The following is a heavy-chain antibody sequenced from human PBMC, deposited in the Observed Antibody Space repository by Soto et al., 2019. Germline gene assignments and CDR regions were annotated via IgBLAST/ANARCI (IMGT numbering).Heavy chain of an antibody. J-gene: IGHJ4*02. V-gene: IGHV3-23*01. Sequence: EVQLLESGGDLVQPGGSLRLFCTASGFIFSDYAMNWVRQAPGKRLEWVSSFTGTSGHTYYAGSVRGRFTISRDNSKNTLYLQMSSLRAEDTAIYYCAKGTRQSCSGATCYPFDFWGQGTLVAVSS. CDR1: GFIFSDYA. D-gene: IGHD2-2*01. CDR3: AKGTRQSCSGATCYPFDF. CDR2: FTGTSGHT.